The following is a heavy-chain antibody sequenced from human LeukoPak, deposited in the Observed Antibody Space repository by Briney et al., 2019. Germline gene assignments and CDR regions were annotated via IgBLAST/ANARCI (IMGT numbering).Heavy chain of an antibody. CDR1: GFTFSSYA. CDR3: AREYSSSTGKASDH. CDR2: ITSNGGST. J-gene: IGHJ4*02. V-gene: IGHV3-64*01. Sequence: GGSLRLSCAASGFTFSSYAMHWVRQAPGKGLEYVSAITSNGGSTYYANSVKGRFTISRENAKNSLYLQMNSLRAGDTAVYYCAREYSSSTGKASDHWGQGTLVTVSS. D-gene: IGHD6-6*01.